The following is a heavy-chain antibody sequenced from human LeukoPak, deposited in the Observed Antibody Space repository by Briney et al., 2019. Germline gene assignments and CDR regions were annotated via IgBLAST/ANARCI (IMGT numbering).Heavy chain of an antibody. Sequence: ASVKVSCKASGYTFTSYGISWVRQATGQGLEWMGWMNPNSGNTGYAQKFQGRVTMTRNTSISTAYMELSSLRSEDTAVYYCASGIRYCSSTSCQDYYFDYWGQGTLVTVSS. CDR2: MNPNSGNT. V-gene: IGHV1-8*02. J-gene: IGHJ4*02. D-gene: IGHD2-2*01. CDR1: GYTFTSYG. CDR3: ASGIRYCSSTSCQDYYFDY.